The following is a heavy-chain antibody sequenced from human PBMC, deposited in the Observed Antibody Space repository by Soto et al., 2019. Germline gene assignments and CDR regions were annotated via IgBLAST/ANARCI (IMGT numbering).Heavy chain of an antibody. CDR3: ARGGRPMTTVTTGAFDV. CDR2: IHYTGSA. J-gene: IGHJ3*01. V-gene: IGHV4-30-4*01. CDR1: GGSISSGDHF. D-gene: IGHD4-17*01. Sequence: QVQLQESGPGLVKPSQTLSLTCTVSGGSISSGDHFWGWIRQPPGKGLQWIGHIHYTGSAYYNPSLKSRLNISVDTSKNEFSLKVNSVSAADTAIYYCARGGRPMTTVTTGAFDVWGQGTMVPVSS.